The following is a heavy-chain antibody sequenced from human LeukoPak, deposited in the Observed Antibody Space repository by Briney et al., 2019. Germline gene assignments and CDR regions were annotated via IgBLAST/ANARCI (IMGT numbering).Heavy chain of an antibody. Sequence: PSETLSLTCTVSGGSISSSSYYWGWIRQPPGKGLEWIGSIYYSGSTYYNPSLKSRVTISVDTSKNQFSLKLSSVTAADTAVYYCARRKLGTAMGPVRRYYYYMDVWGKGTTVTISS. V-gene: IGHV4-39*07. CDR2: IYYSGST. CDR3: ARRKLGTAMGPVRRYYYYMDV. J-gene: IGHJ6*03. CDR1: GGSISSSSYY. D-gene: IGHD5-18*01.